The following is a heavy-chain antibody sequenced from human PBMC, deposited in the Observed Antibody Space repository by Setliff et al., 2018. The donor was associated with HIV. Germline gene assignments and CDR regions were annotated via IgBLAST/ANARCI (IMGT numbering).Heavy chain of an antibody. CDR1: GDSISSGSYY. D-gene: IGHD3-16*01. J-gene: IGHJ5*02. V-gene: IGHV4-61*09. Sequence: PSETLSLTCSVSGDSISSGSYYWSWIRLPAGKGLEWIGQINTTGSTNYNTSIKSRVTISLDTSKNQFSLNLNSVTATDTAVYYCAKRTFGSGRLDPWGQGTLVTVSS. CDR3: AKRTFGSGRLDP. CDR2: INTTGST.